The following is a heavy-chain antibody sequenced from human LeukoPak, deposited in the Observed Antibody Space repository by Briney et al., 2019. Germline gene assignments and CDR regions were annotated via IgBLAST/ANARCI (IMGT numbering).Heavy chain of an antibody. D-gene: IGHD3-9*01. CDR1: GYTLTELS. J-gene: IGHJ4*02. Sequence: ASVKVSCKVSGYTLTELSMHWVRQAPGKGLEWMGGFDPEDGETIYAQKFQGRVTMTEDTSTDTAYMELSSLRSEDTAVYYCATGRLLTGYYDFDYWGQGTLVTVSS. V-gene: IGHV1-24*01. CDR3: ATGRLLTGYYDFDY. CDR2: FDPEDGET.